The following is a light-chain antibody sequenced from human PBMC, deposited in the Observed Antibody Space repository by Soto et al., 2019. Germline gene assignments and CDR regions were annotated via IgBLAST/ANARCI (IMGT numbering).Light chain of an antibody. CDR1: QRVSSN. CDR3: QHYNNRPRT. V-gene: IGKV3-15*01. Sequence: EIVMTQSPATLSVSAGERATLSCRASQRVSSNLAWYQQKPGQAPRLLIYGASTRATGIPARFSGSGSGTEFTLTISSLQSEDFAVYYCQHYNNRPRTFGQGNKVEIK. CDR2: GAS. J-gene: IGKJ1*01.